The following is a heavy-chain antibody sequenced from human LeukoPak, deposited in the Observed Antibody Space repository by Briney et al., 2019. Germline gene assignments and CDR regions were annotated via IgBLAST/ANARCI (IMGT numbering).Heavy chain of an antibody. CDR2: INPSGGST. J-gene: IGHJ4*02. Sequence: ASVKVSCKASGYTFTRYYMHWVRQAPGQGLEWMGIINPSGGSTSYAQKFQGRVTMSVDTSKNQFSLKLSSVTAADTAVYYCAREGEGPTDWGQGTLVTVSS. CDR1: GYTFTRYY. D-gene: IGHD1-26*01. CDR3: AREGEGPTD. V-gene: IGHV1-46*01.